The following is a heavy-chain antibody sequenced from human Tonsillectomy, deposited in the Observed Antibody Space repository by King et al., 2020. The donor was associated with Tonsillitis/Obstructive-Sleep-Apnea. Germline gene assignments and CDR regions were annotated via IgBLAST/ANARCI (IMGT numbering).Heavy chain of an antibody. J-gene: IGHJ4*02. CDR1: GYTFTTYW. CDR3: ARQACSGGSCSNFDF. CDR2: IYPGDSDT. Sequence: EVQLVESGPEVKKAGESLKISCKGSGYTFTTYWVAWVRQMPGKGLEWMGIIYPGDSDTRYSPSFQGQVTISADKSMSTAYLQCSSLKASDTAIYYCARQACSGGSCSNFDFWGQGTLVTVSS. V-gene: IGHV5-51*01. D-gene: IGHD2-15*01.